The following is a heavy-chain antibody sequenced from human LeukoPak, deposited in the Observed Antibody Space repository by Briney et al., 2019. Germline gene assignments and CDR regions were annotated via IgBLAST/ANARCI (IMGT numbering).Heavy chain of an antibody. D-gene: IGHD5-24*01. V-gene: IGHV3-23*01. CDR2: ISGSGGST. J-gene: IGHJ6*03. CDR3: AKDGGDGYNYANYYYYMDV. Sequence: PGGSLRLSCAASGFTFSSYAMSWVRQAPGKGLEWVSAISGSGGSTYYADSVKGRFTISRDNSKNTLYLQMNSLRAEDTAVYYCAKDGGDGYNYANYYYYMDVWGKGTTVTVSS. CDR1: GFTFSSYA.